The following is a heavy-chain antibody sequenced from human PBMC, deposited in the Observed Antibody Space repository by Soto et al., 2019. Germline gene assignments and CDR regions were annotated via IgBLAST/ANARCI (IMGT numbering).Heavy chain of an antibody. J-gene: IGHJ6*02. CDR2: IIPIFGTA. Sequence: SVKVSCKASGGTFSSYAISWVRQAPGQGLEWMGGIIPIFGTANYAQKFQGRVTITADESTSTAYMELSSLRSEDTAVYYCARSYDSSGYYPDSYHYGMAVWGQGTTVTVSS. D-gene: IGHD3-22*01. CDR1: GGTFSSYA. V-gene: IGHV1-69*13. CDR3: ARSYDSSGYYPDSYHYGMAV.